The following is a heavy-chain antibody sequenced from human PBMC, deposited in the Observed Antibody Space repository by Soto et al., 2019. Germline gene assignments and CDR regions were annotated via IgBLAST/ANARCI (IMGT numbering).Heavy chain of an antibody. CDR2: IYYSGST. CDR3: ARSVDP. Sequence: PSETLSLTCTVSGGSIGIYYWSWIRQPPGKGLEWIGYIYYSGSTYYNPSLKSRVTISVDTSKNQFSLKLSSVTAADTAVYYCARSVDPWGQGTLVTVSS. CDR1: GGSIGIYY. V-gene: IGHV4-59*12. J-gene: IGHJ5*02.